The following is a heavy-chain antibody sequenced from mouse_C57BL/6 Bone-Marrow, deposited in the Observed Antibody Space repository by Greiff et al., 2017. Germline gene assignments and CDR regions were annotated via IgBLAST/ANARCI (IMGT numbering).Heavy chain of an antibody. V-gene: IGHV1-59*01. CDR1: GYTFTSYW. CDR2: IDPSDSST. J-gene: IGHJ3*01. CDR3: ARYDYTWFAY. Sequence: VQLQQPGAELVRPGTSVKLSCKASGYTFTSYWMHWVKQRPGQGLEWIGVIDPSDSSTNYNQKFKGKATLTVDKSSSTAYMQLSSLTSEDSAVYYCARYDYTWFAYWGQGTLVTVSA. D-gene: IGHD2-4*01.